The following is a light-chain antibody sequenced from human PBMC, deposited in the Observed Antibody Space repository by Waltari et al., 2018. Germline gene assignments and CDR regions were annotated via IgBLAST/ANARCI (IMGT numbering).Light chain of an antibody. CDR2: DKN. Sequence: SSELTQDPAVSVAMGQTVTIPCQGNSLRSYYASWYQQRPGQAPMLVMYDKNNRPSGVPDRFSGSNSDNTASLTITGAQAEDEASYYCHSRDSSGVGGSFGGGTKLTVL. CDR1: SLRSYY. V-gene: IGLV3-19*01. J-gene: IGLJ2*01. CDR3: HSRDSSGVGGS.